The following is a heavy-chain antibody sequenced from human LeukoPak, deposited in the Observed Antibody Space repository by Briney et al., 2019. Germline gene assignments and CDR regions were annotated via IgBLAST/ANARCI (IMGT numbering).Heavy chain of an antibody. D-gene: IGHD2-15*01. CDR3: ATVRDIVVGGGPYYFDY. Sequence: ASVKVSCKASGYIFTSFYMHWVRQAPGQGLEWMGWINPNNGGTKYAQKFQGRVTMTRDTSITTAYMELSRLKSDDTAVYYCATVRDIVVGGGPYYFDYWGQGTLVTVSS. CDR1: GYIFTSFY. V-gene: IGHV1-2*02. J-gene: IGHJ4*02. CDR2: INPNNGGT.